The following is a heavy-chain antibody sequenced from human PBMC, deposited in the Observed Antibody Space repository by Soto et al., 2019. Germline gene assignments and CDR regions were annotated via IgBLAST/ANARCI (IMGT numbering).Heavy chain of an antibody. J-gene: IGHJ4*02. D-gene: IGHD3-10*01. V-gene: IGHV3-21*01. CDR2: ISSSSSYI. CDR1: GFTFSSYS. Sequence: GGSLRLSCAASGFTFSSYSMNWVRQAPGKGLEWVSSISSSSSYIYYADSVKGRFTISRDNAKNSLYLQMNSLRAEDTAVYYCARDGRGTMVRRDYWGQGTLVTVSS. CDR3: ARDGRGTMVRRDY.